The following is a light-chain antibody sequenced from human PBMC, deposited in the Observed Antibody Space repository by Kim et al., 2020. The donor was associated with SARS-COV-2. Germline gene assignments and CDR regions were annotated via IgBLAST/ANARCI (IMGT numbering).Light chain of an antibody. Sequence: IVMTQSPLSLPVTPGEPASISCRSSQSVLHSNGYNYLDWYLQKPGQSPQLLIYLGSNRASGVPDRFSGSGSGTDFTLKISRVEAEDVGIYYCMQALHTPPTFGGGTKLEI. V-gene: IGKV2-28*01. CDR2: LGS. CDR3: MQALHTPPT. CDR1: QSVLHSNGYNY. J-gene: IGKJ4*01.